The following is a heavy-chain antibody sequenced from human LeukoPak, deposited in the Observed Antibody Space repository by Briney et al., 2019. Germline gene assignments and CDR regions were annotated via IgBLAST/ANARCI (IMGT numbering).Heavy chain of an antibody. J-gene: IGHJ1*01. CDR3: AKANGYCSSTSCYYFWYFQH. Sequence: GASLSLSCAASGFTFSSYAMSWVRQAPGKGLEWVSGISGSGGSTYYADSAKGRFTISRDNSKNTLYLQMNSLRAEDTAVYYCAKANGYCSSTSCYYFWYFQHWGQGTLVTVSS. V-gene: IGHV3-23*01. CDR1: GFTFSSYA. D-gene: IGHD2-2*01. CDR2: ISGSGGST.